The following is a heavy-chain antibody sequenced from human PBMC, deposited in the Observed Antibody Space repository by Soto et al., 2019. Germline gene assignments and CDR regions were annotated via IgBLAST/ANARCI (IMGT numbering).Heavy chain of an antibody. D-gene: IGHD3-22*01. V-gene: IGHV1-69*13. J-gene: IGHJ5*02. Sequence: SVKVSCKASGGTFSSYAISWVRQAPGQGLEWMGGIIPIFGTANYAQKFQGRVTITADESTSTAYMELSSLRSEDTAVYYCARGSPYYYDIEPFDPWGQGTLVTVSS. CDR1: GGTFSSYA. CDR2: IIPIFGTA. CDR3: ARGSPYYYDIEPFDP.